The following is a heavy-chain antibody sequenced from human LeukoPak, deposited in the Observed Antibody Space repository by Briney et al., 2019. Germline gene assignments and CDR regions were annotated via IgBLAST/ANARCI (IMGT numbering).Heavy chain of an antibody. V-gene: IGHV4-34*01. CDR2: INHSGST. CDR1: GGSFSGYY. Sequence: PSETLSLTCAVYGGSFSGYYWSWLRQPPGKGLEWIGEINHSGSTNYNPSLKSRVTISVDTSKNQFSLKLSSVTAADTAVYYCARSRAYYYGSGSYFFDYWGQGTLVTVSS. D-gene: IGHD3-10*01. CDR3: ARSRAYYYGSGSYFFDY. J-gene: IGHJ4*02.